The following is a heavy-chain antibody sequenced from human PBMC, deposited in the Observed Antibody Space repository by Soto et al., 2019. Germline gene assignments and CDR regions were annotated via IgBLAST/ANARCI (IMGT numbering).Heavy chain of an antibody. V-gene: IGHV1-18*01. D-gene: IGHD2-15*01. J-gene: IGHJ2*01. CDR3: ARDLHSGGKYWYFDI. CDR1: GYTFTHYG. CDR2: INSFSGDT. Sequence: ASVKVPCKASGYTFTHYGITWVRQAPGQGLEWMGWINSFSGDTNYPQKLQGRLTMTTDTSTNTVYMELRNLRSDDTAVYYCARDLHSGGKYWYFDIWGRGTLVTVSS.